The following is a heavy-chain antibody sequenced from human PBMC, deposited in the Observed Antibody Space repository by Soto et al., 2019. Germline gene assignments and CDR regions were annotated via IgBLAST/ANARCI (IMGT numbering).Heavy chain of an antibody. D-gene: IGHD6-6*01. CDR2: ISWNSGSI. CDR3: AKSGRPAAPSDYYYYYYMDV. Sequence: GGSLRLSCAASGFTFDDYAMHWVRQAPGKGLEWVSGISWNSGSIGYADSVKGRLTISRDNAKNSLYLQMNSLRAEDTALYYCAKSGRPAAPSDYYYYYYMDVWGKGTTVTVSS. J-gene: IGHJ6*03. CDR1: GFTFDDYA. V-gene: IGHV3-9*01.